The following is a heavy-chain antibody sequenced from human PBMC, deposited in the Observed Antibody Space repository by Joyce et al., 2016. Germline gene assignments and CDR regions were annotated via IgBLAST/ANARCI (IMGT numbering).Heavy chain of an antibody. V-gene: IGHV3-21*01. CDR2: LSSSSSYI. CDR3: ARSSYTNGIFDY. J-gene: IGHJ4*02. D-gene: IGHD2-8*01. CDR1: GFPFSSYR. Sequence: EVQLVESGGGLVKPGGSLRLSCAASGFPFSSYRMSWVRQAPGKGLEWGSSLSSSSSYIKYTDSVKGRFTISRDNAKNSLYLQMNSLRVEDTAVYYCARSSYTNGIFDYWGQGTLVTVSS.